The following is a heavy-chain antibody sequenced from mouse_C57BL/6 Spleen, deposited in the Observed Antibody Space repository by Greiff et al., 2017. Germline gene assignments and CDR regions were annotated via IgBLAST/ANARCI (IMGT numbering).Heavy chain of an antibody. J-gene: IGHJ4*01. CDR3: ARLTWDYAMDY. CDR1: GYTFTSYW. CDR2: IDPSDSET. Sequence: QVQLQQPGAELVRPGSSVKLSCKASGYTFTSYWMHWVKQRPIQGLEWIGNIDPSDSETNYNQKFKDKATLTVDKSSSTAYMQLSSLTSEDSAVYYCARLTWDYAMDYWGQGTSVTVSS. V-gene: IGHV1-52*01. D-gene: IGHD4-1*01.